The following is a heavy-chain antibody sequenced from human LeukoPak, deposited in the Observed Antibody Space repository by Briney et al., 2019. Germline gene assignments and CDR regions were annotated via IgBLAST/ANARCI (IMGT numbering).Heavy chain of an antibody. CDR3: ARVGLGEWYFDL. Sequence: PGESLRLSCEASGFIFSRYAIKWVRQTSGKGLVWVSRIKTDGSITSYADSVKGRFTISRDNAKNTLYVQMNSLRVEDTAVYHCARVGLGEWYFDLWGRGTLVTVSS. V-gene: IGHV3-74*01. CDR2: IKTDGSIT. CDR1: GFIFSRYA. J-gene: IGHJ2*01. D-gene: IGHD1-26*01.